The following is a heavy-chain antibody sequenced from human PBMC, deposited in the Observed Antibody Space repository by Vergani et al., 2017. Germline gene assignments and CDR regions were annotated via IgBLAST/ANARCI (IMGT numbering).Heavy chain of an antibody. D-gene: IGHD6-19*01. Sequence: QLQLQESGPGLVKPSATLSLTCSVSGASIRSSNYYCGWIRQPPGKGLEWIASIYYSWSTYYNPSLKSRVTLSVDTSKNQFSLKLSSVTAADTAVYFGAGHSTVEWLVKLGWIDPWGQGILVTVSS. J-gene: IGHJ5*02. CDR3: AGHSTVEWLVKLGWIDP. CDR1: GASIRSSNYY. V-gene: IGHV4-39*01. CDR2: IYYSWST.